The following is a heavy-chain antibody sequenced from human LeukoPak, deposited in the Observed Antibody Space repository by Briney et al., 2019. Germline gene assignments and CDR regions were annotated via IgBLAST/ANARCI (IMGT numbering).Heavy chain of an antibody. J-gene: IGHJ4*02. D-gene: IGHD6-19*01. V-gene: IGHV1-2*02. Sequence: GASVKVSCKASGYTFTGYYMHWVRQAPGQGLEWMGWINPNSGGTNYAQKFQGRVTMTRDTSISTAYMELSSLRSEDTAVYYCATFLGSSGWYSFDYWGQGTLVTVSS. CDR2: INPNSGGT. CDR3: ATFLGSSGWYSFDY. CDR1: GYTFTGYY.